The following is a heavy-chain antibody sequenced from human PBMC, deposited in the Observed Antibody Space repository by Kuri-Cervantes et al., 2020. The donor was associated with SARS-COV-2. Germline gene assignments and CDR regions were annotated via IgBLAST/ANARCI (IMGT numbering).Heavy chain of an antibody. CDR2: INHSGST. Sequence: SETLSLTCAVYGGSFSGYYWSWIRQPPGKGLEWIGEINHSGSTNYNPSLKSRVTISVDTSKNQFSLKLSSVTAADTAVYYRARDQYYYYGMDVWGQGTTVTVSS. CDR3: ARDQYYYYGMDV. CDR1: GGSFSGYY. J-gene: IGHJ6*02. V-gene: IGHV4-34*01.